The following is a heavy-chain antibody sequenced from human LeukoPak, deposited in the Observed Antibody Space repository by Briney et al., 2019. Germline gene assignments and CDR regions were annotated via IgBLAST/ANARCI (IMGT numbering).Heavy chain of an antibody. CDR1: GYTFTSYG. V-gene: IGHV1-18*01. D-gene: IGHD4-23*01. J-gene: IGHJ6*02. Sequence: ASVKVSCKASGYTFTSYGISWVRQAPGQGLEWMGWISAYNGNTNYAQKFQGRVTMTEDTSTDTAYMELSSLRSEDTAVYYCATVTLNLYYYYGMDVWGQGTTVTVSS. CDR3: ATVTLNLYYYYGMDV. CDR2: ISAYNGNT.